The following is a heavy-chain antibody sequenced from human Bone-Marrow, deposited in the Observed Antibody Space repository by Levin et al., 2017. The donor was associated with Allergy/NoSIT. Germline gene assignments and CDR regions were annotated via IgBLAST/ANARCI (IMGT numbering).Heavy chain of an antibody. D-gene: IGHD5-18*01. V-gene: IGHV3-30*18. CDR2: IAHDGTVS. Sequence: QAGGSLRLSCVASGFIFRNYGMQWVRQTPGKGLDWVAVIAHDGTVSYYADSVRGRFTISRDNSRNMLWLQMNSLRAEDTAVYFCAKESTPMAAQYFDSWGQGTLVTVSP. CDR3: AKESTPMAAQYFDS. J-gene: IGHJ4*02. CDR1: GFIFRNYG.